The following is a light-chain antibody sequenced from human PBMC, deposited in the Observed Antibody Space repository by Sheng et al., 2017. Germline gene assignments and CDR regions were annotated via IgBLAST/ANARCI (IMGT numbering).Light chain of an antibody. V-gene: IGLV3-21*02. CDR2: DDS. J-gene: IGLJ3*02. CDR3: QVWDISSDHPGV. CDR1: NIGSKS. Sequence: SYVLTQPPSVSVAPGQTARITCGGNNIGSKSVYWYHQKPGQAPVLVVYDDSDRPSGIPERFSGSNSGNTATLTISRVEAGDEADYYCQVWDISSDHPGVFGGGTKLTVL.